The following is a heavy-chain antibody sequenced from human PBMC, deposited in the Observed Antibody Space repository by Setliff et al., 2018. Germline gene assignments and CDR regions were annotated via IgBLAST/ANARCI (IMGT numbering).Heavy chain of an antibody. CDR3: ARVVGDPDAFDI. D-gene: IGHD2-21*01. V-gene: IGHV4-31*03. J-gene: IGHJ3*02. CDR1: GVSFSSGGYY. CDR2: IYYSGST. Sequence: PSETLSLTCTLSGVSFSSGGYYWNWIRQHPGKGLEWIGYIYYSGSTYYNPSLESRVSISVDTSKRHISLGLTSVTAADTAVYYCARVVGDPDAFDIWGQGTMVTVSS.